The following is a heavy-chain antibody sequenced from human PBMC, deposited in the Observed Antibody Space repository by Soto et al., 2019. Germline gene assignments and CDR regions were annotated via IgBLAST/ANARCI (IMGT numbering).Heavy chain of an antibody. CDR3: AHRRGAYYFDF. Sequence: QITLKESGPPLVKPTQTLTLTCTFSGFSLSTNGVGVGWIRQPPGKALEWLALIYWDGDKRYSPSLKSRLTITKDTSKNQVVLTMTIMDPVDTATYYCAHRRGAYYFDFWGLGTLVTVSS. J-gene: IGHJ4*02. CDR1: GFSLSTNGVG. CDR2: IYWDGDK. D-gene: IGHD1-26*01. V-gene: IGHV2-5*02.